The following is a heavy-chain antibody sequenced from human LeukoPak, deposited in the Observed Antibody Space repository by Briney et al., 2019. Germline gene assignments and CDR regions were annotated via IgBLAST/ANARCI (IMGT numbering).Heavy chain of an antibody. D-gene: IGHD6-19*01. CDR1: GFTFSSYA. CDR3: ARDGSSGHPRYFDY. CDR2: ISYDGSNK. J-gene: IGHJ4*02. Sequence: PGGSLRLSCAASGFTFSSYAMHWVRQAPGKGLEWVAVISYDGSNKYYADSVEGRFTISRDNSKNTLYLQMNSLRAEDTAVYYCARDGSSGHPRYFDYWGQGTLVTVSS. V-gene: IGHV3-30-3*01.